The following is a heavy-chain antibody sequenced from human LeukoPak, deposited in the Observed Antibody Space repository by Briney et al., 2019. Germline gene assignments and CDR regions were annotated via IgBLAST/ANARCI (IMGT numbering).Heavy chain of an antibody. CDR3: ARGGRWLQLKGDFDY. CDR1: GGSFSGYY. CDR2: INHSGST. V-gene: IGHV4-34*01. Sequence: PSETLSLTCAVYGGSFSGYYWSWIRQPPGKGLEWIGEINHSGSTNYNPSLKSRVTISVDRSKNQFSLKLSSVTAADTAVYYCARGGRWLQLKGDFDYWGQGTLVTVSS. J-gene: IGHJ4*02. D-gene: IGHD5-24*01.